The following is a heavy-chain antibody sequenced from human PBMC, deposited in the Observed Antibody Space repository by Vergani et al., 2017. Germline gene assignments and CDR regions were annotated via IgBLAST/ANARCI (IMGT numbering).Heavy chain of an antibody. CDR2: ISGPGLST. CDR1: GFTFSNSA. J-gene: IGHJ1*01. D-gene: IGHD6-19*01. V-gene: IGHV3-23*01. Sequence: EVQLLESGGDLVQPGGSLRLSCAASGFTFSNSAVSWVRQAPGRGLAWVSSISGPGLSTYYADSVKGRFSISRDNSKNTVFLQMNSLRAEDTAVYYCAKDERAVAGHAEYFQHWGQGTLVTVSS. CDR3: AKDERAVAGHAEYFQH.